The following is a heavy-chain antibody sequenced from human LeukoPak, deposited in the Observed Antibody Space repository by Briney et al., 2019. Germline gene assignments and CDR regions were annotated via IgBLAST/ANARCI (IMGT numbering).Heavy chain of an antibody. D-gene: IGHD4/OR15-4a*01. CDR2: INPNSGGT. J-gene: IGHJ4*02. Sequence: ASVKVSCKASGYTFTGYYMHWVRQAPGQGLEWMGRINPNSGGTNYAQKFQGRVTMTRDTSISTAYMELSRLRSDDTAVYYCASGHYGGNPYYFDYWGQGTLVAVSS. CDR1: GYTFTGYY. V-gene: IGHV1-2*06. CDR3: ASGHYGGNPYYFDY.